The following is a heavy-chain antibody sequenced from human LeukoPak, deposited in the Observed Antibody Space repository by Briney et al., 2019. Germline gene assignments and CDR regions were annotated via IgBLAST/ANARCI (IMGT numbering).Heavy chain of an antibody. V-gene: IGHV4-59*01. CDR2: FYYNGRT. J-gene: IGHJ4*02. CDR1: GGSISTYY. D-gene: IGHD2-15*01. CDR3: ASTSGYCSGGNCYSAFDY. Sequence: PSETLSLTCTVSGGSISTYYWNWIRQSPGMGLEWIGFFYYNGRTNYNPSLKSRVTISVETSNNQFSLKLSSVTAADTAVYYCASTSGYCSGGNCYSAFDYWGQGTLVTVSS.